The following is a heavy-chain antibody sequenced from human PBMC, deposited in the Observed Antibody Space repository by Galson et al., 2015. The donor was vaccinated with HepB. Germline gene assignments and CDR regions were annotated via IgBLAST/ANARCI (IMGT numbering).Heavy chain of an antibody. Sequence: SLRLSCAASGFTFSSYGMHWVRQAPGKGLEWVAVIWYDGSNKYYADSVKGRFTISRDNSKNTLYLQMNSLRAEDTAVYYCARGRGGQLVDAFDIWGQGTMVTVSS. CDR3: ARGRGGQLVDAFDI. J-gene: IGHJ3*02. D-gene: IGHD6-13*01. V-gene: IGHV3-33*08. CDR2: IWYDGSNK. CDR1: GFTFSSYG.